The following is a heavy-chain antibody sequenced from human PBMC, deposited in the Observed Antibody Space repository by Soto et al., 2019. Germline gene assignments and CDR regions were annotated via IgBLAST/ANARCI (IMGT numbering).Heavy chain of an antibody. V-gene: IGHV5-10-1*01. Sequence: EVQLVQSGAEVKKPGESLRISCKGSGYSFTSYWISWVRQMPGKGLEWMGEIDPSDSYTNDSPSFQGHVTFSADKSISTAYLQWSSLKASDTAMYYCARLQAAAGDNDLTFDYWGQGTLVTVSS. J-gene: IGHJ4*02. CDR1: GYSFTSYW. CDR3: ARLQAAAGDNDLTFDY. D-gene: IGHD6-13*01. CDR2: IDPSDSYT.